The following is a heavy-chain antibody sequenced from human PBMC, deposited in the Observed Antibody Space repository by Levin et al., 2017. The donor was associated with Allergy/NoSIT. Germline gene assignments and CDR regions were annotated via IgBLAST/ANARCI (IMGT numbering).Heavy chain of an antibody. J-gene: IGHJ1*01. CDR1: GFTFGDYA. CDR2: IRSKAYGGTT. V-gene: IGHV3-49*03. Sequence: GGSLRLSCTASGFTFGDYAMSWFRQAPGKGLEWVGFIRSKAYGGTTEYAASVKGRFTISRDDSKSIAYLQMNSLKTEDTAVYYCTLAGYYYDSSGYYSTPEYFQHWGQGTLVTVSS. D-gene: IGHD3-22*01. CDR3: TLAGYYYDSSGYYSTPEYFQH.